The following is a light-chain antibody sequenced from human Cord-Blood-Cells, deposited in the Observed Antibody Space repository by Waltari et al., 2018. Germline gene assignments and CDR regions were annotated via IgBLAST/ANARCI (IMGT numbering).Light chain of an antibody. CDR2: EGS. CDR3: CSYAGSSTWV. CDR1: SSDVGCYNL. Sequence: QSALPQPASVSGSPGQSITIPCTGTSSDVGCYNLVSWYQQQPGKAPKLRIYEGSKRPSGVSNRFSGSKSGNTASLTISGLQAEDEADYYCCSYAGSSTWVFGGGTKLTVL. V-gene: IGLV2-23*01. J-gene: IGLJ3*02.